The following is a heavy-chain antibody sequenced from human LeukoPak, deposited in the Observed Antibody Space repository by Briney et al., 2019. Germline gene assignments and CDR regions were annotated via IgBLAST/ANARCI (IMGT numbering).Heavy chain of an antibody. CDR3: ARSPIGLGFFDY. CDR2: INPNSGGT. V-gene: IGHV1-2*02. D-gene: IGHD1-26*01. Sequence: GASVKVSCKASGYTFTSYGISWVRQAPGQGLEWMGWINPNSGGTNYAQKFQGRVTMTRDTSITTAYMELSSLRSDDTAIYYCARSPIGLGFFDYWGQGTLVTVSS. J-gene: IGHJ4*02. CDR1: GYTFTSYG.